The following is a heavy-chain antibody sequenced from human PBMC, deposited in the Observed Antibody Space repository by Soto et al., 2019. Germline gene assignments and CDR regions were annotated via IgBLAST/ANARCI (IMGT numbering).Heavy chain of an antibody. J-gene: IGHJ5*02. CDR3: AWPGGSDP. CDR1: GSTFSSYS. V-gene: IGHV3-21*01. CDR2: ISTTSNYI. Sequence: VGSLRLSCAASGSTFSSYSMNWVRQAPGKGLEWVSSISTTSNYIYYADSVKGRFTISRDNAKNSLYLQMNSLRAEDTAVYYCAWPGGSDPWGQGNLVTVFS. D-gene: IGHD3-10*01.